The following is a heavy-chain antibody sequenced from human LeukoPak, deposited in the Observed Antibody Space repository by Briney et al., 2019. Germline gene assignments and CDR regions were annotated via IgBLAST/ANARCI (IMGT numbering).Heavy chain of an antibody. CDR2: MNPNSGNT. CDR3: ARDLWGVGVVGY. CDR1: GYTCTSYD. J-gene: IGHJ4*02. V-gene: IGHV1-8*01. D-gene: IGHD3-3*01. Sequence: GASVKVSCKASGYTCTSYDINWVRQATGQGLEWMGWMNPNSGNTGYAQKFQGRVTMTRNTSISTAYMELSSLRSEDTAVYYCARDLWGVGVVGYWGQGTLVTVSS.